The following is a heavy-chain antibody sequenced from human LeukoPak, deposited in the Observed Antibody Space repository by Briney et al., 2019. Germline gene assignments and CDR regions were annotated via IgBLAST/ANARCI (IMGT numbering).Heavy chain of an antibody. D-gene: IGHD6-13*01. CDR2: INHSGST. V-gene: IGHV4-39*07. CDR3: ARGVAADY. Sequence: SETLSLTCTVSGGSISSSSYYWGWIRQPPGKGLEWIGEINHSGSTNYNPSLKSRVTISVDTSKNQFSLKLSSVTAADTAVYYCARGVAADYWGQGTLVTVSS. J-gene: IGHJ4*02. CDR1: GGSISSSSYY.